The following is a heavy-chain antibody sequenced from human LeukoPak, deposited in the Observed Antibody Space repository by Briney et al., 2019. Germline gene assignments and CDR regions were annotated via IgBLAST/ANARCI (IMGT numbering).Heavy chain of an antibody. CDR3: ARAGVWDYSDSSGYHNAAFDI. CDR2: INPSSGGT. CDR1: GYTFTVYY. D-gene: IGHD3-22*01. V-gene: IGHV1-2*02. J-gene: IGHJ3*02. Sequence: ASVKLSCNASGYTFTVYYMHWGRHPPGQGLEWMGWINPSSGGTNCAQKCQGRVTVTRDTSISTAYMDLSRLRSDDTAGYYCARAGVWDYSDSSGYHNAAFDIWGQGTMVTVSS.